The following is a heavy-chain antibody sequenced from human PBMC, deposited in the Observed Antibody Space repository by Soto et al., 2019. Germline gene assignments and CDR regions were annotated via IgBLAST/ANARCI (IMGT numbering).Heavy chain of an antibody. J-gene: IGHJ5*02. CDR3: AGGRITLRT. CDR2: IYYSGST. Sequence: SETLSLTCTVSGGSISSHYWSWIRQPPGKGLEWIGYIYYSGSTNHNPSLKSRVTMSVDTSKNQLSLKLSSVTAADTAVYYCAGGRITLRTWGQGTPVTVSS. V-gene: IGHV4-59*11. D-gene: IGHD3-22*01. CDR1: GGSISSHY.